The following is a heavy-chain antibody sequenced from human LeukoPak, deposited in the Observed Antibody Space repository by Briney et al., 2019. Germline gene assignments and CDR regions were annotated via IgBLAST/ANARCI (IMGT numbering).Heavy chain of an antibody. Sequence: GVSLRLSCSASGFTSSSYARSWVGHAPGKGLEWVSTISGSGGSTYYADSVKGRFTISRDNSKNTLYLQMNSLRAEDTAVYYCAKKTGSSGAYFDYWGQGTLVTVSS. J-gene: IGHJ4*02. V-gene: IGHV3-23*01. CDR2: ISGSGGST. CDR3: AKKTGSSGAYFDY. D-gene: IGHD6-19*01. CDR1: GFTSSSYA.